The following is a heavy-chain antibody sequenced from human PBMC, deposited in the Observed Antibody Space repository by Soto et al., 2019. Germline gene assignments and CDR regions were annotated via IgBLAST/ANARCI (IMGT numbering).Heavy chain of an antibody. CDR1: GFTFSSYA. CDR3: ASRSSGWEAPPYYYYGMDV. V-gene: IGHV3-30-3*01. D-gene: IGHD6-19*01. CDR2: ISNDGSNK. J-gene: IGHJ6*02. Sequence: QVQLVESGGGVVQPGRSLRLSCAASGFTFSSYAMHWVRQAPGKGLEWVAVISNDGSNKYYADSVKGRFTISSDNSKNTLYLQTNSLRAEDTAVYYCASRSSGWEAPPYYYYGMDVWGQGTTVTVSS.